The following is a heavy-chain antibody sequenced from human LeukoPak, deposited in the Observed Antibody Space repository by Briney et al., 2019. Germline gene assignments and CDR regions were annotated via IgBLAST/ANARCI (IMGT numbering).Heavy chain of an antibody. V-gene: IGHV3-7*01. CDR1: GFIFRNYW. CDR2: ITHDGSDK. CDR3: ARAPDSSGWHFDY. J-gene: IGHJ4*02. Sequence: GGSLRLSCTTSGFIFRNYWMTWVRQAPGKGLEWVASITHDGSDKYYVDSVKGRFIISRDNGENSLYLQMNSLRVVDTALYYCARAPDSSGWHFDYWGQGTLVSVSS. D-gene: IGHD3-22*01.